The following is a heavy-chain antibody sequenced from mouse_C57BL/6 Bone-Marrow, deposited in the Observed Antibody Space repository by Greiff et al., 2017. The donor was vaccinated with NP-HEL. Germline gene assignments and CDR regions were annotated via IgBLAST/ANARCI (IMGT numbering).Heavy chain of an antibody. Sequence: QVQLKQPGAELVKPGASVKLSCKASGYTFTSYWMHWVKQRPGQGLEWIGMIHPNSGSTNYNEKFKSKATLTVDKSSSTAYMQLSSLTSEDSAVYYCARGGVYDERIFAYWGQGTLVTVSA. J-gene: IGHJ3*01. CDR2: IHPNSGST. CDR1: GYTFTSYW. D-gene: IGHD2-12*01. V-gene: IGHV1-64*01. CDR3: ARGGVYDERIFAY.